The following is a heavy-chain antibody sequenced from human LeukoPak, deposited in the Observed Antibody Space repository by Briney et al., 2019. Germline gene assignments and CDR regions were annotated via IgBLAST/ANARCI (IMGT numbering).Heavy chain of an antibody. D-gene: IGHD3-9*01. CDR2: INHSGST. CDR1: GGSYSGYY. V-gene: IGHV4-34*01. J-gene: IGHJ4*02. Sequence: SETLSLTCAVYGGSYSGYYWSWIRQPPGKGLEWIGEINHSGSTNYNPSLKSRVTISVDTSKNQFSLKLSSVTAADTAVYYCARHTYYDILTGYLPLYYFDYWGQGTLVTVSS. CDR3: ARHTYYDILTGYLPLYYFDY.